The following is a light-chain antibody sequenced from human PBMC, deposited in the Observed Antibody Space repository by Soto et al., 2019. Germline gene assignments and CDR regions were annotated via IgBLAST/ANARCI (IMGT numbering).Light chain of an antibody. J-gene: IGLJ3*02. CDR1: SSDVGGYGF. V-gene: IGLV2-14*01. Sequence: QSVLTQPASVSGSPGPSITISCTGTSSDVGGYGFVSWYQQHPGKAPKLLIYEVGNRPSGVSNRFSGSKSGNTASLTISGLQAEDEADYYCSSYTSTSDLGLFGGGTKVTVL. CDR3: SSYTSTSDLGL. CDR2: EVG.